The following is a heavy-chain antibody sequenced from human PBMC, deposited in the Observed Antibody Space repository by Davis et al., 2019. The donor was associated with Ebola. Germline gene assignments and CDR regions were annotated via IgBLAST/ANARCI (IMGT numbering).Heavy chain of an antibody. CDR3: ARDRYSSGWENWFDP. Sequence: PSETLSLTCTVSGGSISSYYWSWIRQPPGKGLEWIGYIYYSGSTNYNPSLKSRVTISVDTSKNQFSLKLSSVTAADTAVYYCARDRYSSGWENWFDPWGQGTLVTVSS. J-gene: IGHJ5*02. D-gene: IGHD6-19*01. V-gene: IGHV4-59*01. CDR2: IYYSGST. CDR1: GGSISSYY.